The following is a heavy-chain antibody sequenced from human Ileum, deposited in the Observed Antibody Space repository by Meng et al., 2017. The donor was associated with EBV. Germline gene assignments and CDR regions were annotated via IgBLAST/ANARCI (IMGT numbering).Heavy chain of an antibody. D-gene: IGHD1-14*01. CDR3: ASRPENDVGPFDF. J-gene: IGHJ4*02. CDR2: IKTSVGYT. V-gene: IGHV1-46*01. Sequence: QVQLVQSGAEVKKPGASVKVSCKAAGYTFTNYYMHWVRQAPGQGLEWMGIIKTSVGYTSHAQKFQGRVTITRDTSANTAYMELSSLRSEDTAVYYCASRPENDVGPFDFWGQGTLVTVSS. CDR1: GYTFTNYY.